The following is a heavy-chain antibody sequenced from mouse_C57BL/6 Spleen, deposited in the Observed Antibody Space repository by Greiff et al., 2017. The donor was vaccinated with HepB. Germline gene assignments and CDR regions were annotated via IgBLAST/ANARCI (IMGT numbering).Heavy chain of an antibody. D-gene: IGHD3-2*02. CDR1: GYTFTSYW. CDR3: ARSGYRWYFDV. CDR2: IHPNSGST. J-gene: IGHJ1*03. Sequence: QVQLKQPGAELVKPGASVKLSCKASGYTFTSYWMHWVKQRPGQGLEWIGMIHPNSGSTNYNEKFKSKATLTVDKSSSTAYMQLSSLTSEDSAVYYCARSGYRWYFDVWGTGTTVTVSS. V-gene: IGHV1-64*01.